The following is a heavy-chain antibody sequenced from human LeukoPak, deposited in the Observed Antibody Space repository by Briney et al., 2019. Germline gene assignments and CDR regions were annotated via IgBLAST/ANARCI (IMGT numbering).Heavy chain of an antibody. CDR1: GGSISSGDYY. CDR3: ARGSPVSIAVAGTEEENWFDP. V-gene: IGHV4-30-4*08. J-gene: IGHJ5*02. D-gene: IGHD6-19*01. Sequence: PSQTLSLTCTVSGGSISSGDYYWSWIRQPPGKGLEWIGYIYYSGSTYYNPSLKSRVTISVDTSKNQFSLKLSSVTAADTAVYYCARGSPVSIAVAGTEEENWFDPWGQGTLVTVSS. CDR2: IYYSGST.